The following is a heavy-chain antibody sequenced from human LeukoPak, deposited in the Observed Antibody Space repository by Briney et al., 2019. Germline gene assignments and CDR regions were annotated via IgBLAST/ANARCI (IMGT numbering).Heavy chain of an antibody. CDR2: IYYSGNT. V-gene: IGHV4-59*01. J-gene: IGHJ4*02. D-gene: IGHD2-2*01. CDR3: ARTCSGSSCYVIY. Sequence: PSETLSLTCTVSGGSLSNYYWIWIRQPPGKGLEWIGYIYYSGNTNYNPSLKSRVTISVDTSKNQFSLKLNSVTAADTAVYYCARTCSGSSCYVIYWGQGTLLTVSS. CDR1: GGSLSNYY.